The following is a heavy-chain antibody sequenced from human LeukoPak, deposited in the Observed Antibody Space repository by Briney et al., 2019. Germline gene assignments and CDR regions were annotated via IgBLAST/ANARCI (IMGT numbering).Heavy chain of an antibody. V-gene: IGHV3-48*04. Sequence: PGGSLRLSCVGSGFTFSNYLMNWVRQAPGKGLEWVSFISSTGGTIYYADAVKGRFTISRDNAKNSLYLQMNSLRAEDTAVYYCARAYYGSGGYFDYWGQGSLVTVSS. J-gene: IGHJ4*02. CDR1: GFTFSNYL. CDR2: ISSTGGTI. D-gene: IGHD3-10*01. CDR3: ARAYYGSGGYFDY.